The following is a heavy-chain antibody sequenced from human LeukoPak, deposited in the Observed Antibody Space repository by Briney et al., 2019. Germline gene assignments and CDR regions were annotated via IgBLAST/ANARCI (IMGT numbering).Heavy chain of an antibody. CDR2: ISHSGDSK. V-gene: IGHV3-11*01. CDR3: ARLGIIVAAGTSDY. D-gene: IGHD6-13*01. CDR1: GFSFSDYY. Sequence: GGSLRLSCTASGFSFSDYYMSWMRQAPGEGLEWGSYISHSGDSKPYADSVKGRFTISRDNAKNSLYLQMNSLRAEDTAVYYCARLGIIVAAGTSDYWGQGTLVTVSS. J-gene: IGHJ4*02.